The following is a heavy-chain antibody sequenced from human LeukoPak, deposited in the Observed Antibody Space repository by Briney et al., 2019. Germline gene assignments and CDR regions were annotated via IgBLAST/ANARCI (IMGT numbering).Heavy chain of an antibody. J-gene: IGHJ4*02. CDR2: INHSGST. D-gene: IGHD6-13*01. CDR3: ARGSGYSSSWYGY. V-gene: IGHV4-34*01. Sequence: SETLSFTCAVYGGSFNGYYWSWIRQPQGKGLEWIGEINHSGSTNYNPSLKSRVTISVDTSKNQFSLKLSSVTAADTAVYYCARGSGYSSSWYGYWGQGTLVTVSS. CDR1: GGSFNGYY.